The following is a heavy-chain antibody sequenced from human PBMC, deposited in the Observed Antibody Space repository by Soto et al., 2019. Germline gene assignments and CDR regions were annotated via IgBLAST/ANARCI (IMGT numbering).Heavy chain of an antibody. Sequence: GETLKISCRTSGYRFTSYWIAWVRQMPGKGLEWMGIIFPSDSDTRYSPSFQGQVTISADRSTSTVFLQWASLKASDTAVYFCARKDKSGYFNWFDPWGQGTLVTVSS. J-gene: IGHJ5*02. CDR1: GYRFTSYW. CDR2: IFPSDSDT. CDR3: ARKDKSGYFNWFDP. V-gene: IGHV5-51*01. D-gene: IGHD3-22*01.